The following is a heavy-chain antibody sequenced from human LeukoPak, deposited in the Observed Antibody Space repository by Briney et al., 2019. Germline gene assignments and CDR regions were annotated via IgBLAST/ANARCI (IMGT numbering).Heavy chain of an antibody. J-gene: IGHJ4*02. V-gene: IGHV4-30-4*01. CDR3: ARGLARFYGAASDF. CDR2: IYYSGSA. Sequence: SQTLSLTCTVSGGSISSGDYYWNWIRQPPGKGLEWIGFIYYSGSAYYNPSLKSRVIISVDTSKNQFSLNLSSVTAADTAVYFCARGLARFYGAASDFWGQGTLGTVSS. D-gene: IGHD3-3*02. CDR1: GGSISSGDYY.